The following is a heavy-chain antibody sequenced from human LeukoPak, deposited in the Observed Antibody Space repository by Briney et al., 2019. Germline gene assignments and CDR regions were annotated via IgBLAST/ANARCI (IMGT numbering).Heavy chain of an antibody. Sequence: PGGSLRLSCAASGFTFDDYAMHWVRQAPGKGLEWVSGISWNSVTKVYADSVKGRFTISRDNAKNSLYLQMNSLRGEDMALYYCAKDEFVASDFTGAFDIWGQGTMATVSS. CDR2: ISWNSVTK. J-gene: IGHJ3*02. V-gene: IGHV3-9*03. CDR3: AKDEFVASDFTGAFDI. CDR1: GFTFDDYA. D-gene: IGHD2-8*02.